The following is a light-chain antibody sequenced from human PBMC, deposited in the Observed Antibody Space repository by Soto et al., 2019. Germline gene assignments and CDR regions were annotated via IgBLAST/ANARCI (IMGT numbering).Light chain of an antibody. CDR2: AAS. CDR1: QSISSY. Sequence: DIPMTQSPSSLSASVGDRVTITCRASQSISSYLNWYQQKPGKAPKLLIYAASSLQSGVPSRFSGSGSGTDFTLTISSLQPEDVATYYCQQSYSTPRTFGQGTKVEIK. CDR3: QQSYSTPRT. V-gene: IGKV1-39*01. J-gene: IGKJ1*01.